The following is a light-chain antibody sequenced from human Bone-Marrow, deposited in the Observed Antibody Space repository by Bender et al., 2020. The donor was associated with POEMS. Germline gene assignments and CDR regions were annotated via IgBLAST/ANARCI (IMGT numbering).Light chain of an antibody. CDR3: QSYDNSLGGWV. V-gene: IGLV2-8*01. J-gene: IGLJ3*02. CDR2: EVS. CDR1: SSDVGSYNY. Sequence: QSALTQPPSASGSPGQSVTISCTGTSSDVGSYNYVSWYQQHPGKAPKLMIYEVSQRPSGVPDRFSGSKSGNTASLTVSGLQAEDEADYYGQSYDNSLGGWVFGGGTKLTVL.